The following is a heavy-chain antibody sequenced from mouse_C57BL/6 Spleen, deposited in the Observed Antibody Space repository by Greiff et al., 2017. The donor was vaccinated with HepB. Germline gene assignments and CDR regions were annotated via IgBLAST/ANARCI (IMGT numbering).Heavy chain of an antibody. CDR1: GYTFTSYW. J-gene: IGHJ2*01. V-gene: IGHV1-64*01. Sequence: QVQLQQPGAELVKPGASVKLSCKASGYTFTSYWMHWVKQRPGQGLEWIGMIHPTSGSTNYNEKFKSKATLTVDKSSSTAYMQLSSLTSEDSAVYYCATSTSTGFDYWGKGTTLTVSS. D-gene: IGHD2-1*01. CDR3: ATSTSTGFDY. CDR2: IHPTSGST.